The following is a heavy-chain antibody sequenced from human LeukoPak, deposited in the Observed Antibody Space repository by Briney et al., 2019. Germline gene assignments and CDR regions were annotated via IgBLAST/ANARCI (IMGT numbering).Heavy chain of an antibody. CDR1: GFPFSINA. D-gene: IGHD3-10*01. CDR2: ISGTGGGT. J-gene: IGHJ4*02. V-gene: IGHV3-23*01. Sequence: GGSLRLSCAASGFPFSINAMSWVRQAPGKGLEWVSGISGTGGGTFYADSVKGRFSISRDDSINTLYLQMSSLRAEDTAVYYCARFRGSGSHTLYSFDYWGQGSPVTVSS. CDR3: ARFRGSGSHTLYSFDY.